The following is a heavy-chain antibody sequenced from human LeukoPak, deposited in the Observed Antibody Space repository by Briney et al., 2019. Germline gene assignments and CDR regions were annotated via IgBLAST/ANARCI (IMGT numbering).Heavy chain of an antibody. V-gene: IGHV3-23*01. D-gene: IGHD3-10*01. Sequence: PGGSLRLSCAASGFTFSSYAMSWVRQAPGKGLEWVSVISGSGGSTYYADSVKGRFTISRDNSKNTLYLQMSSLRAEDTAVYYCARDNYYGSGSLDIWGQGTMVTVSS. CDR3: ARDNYYGSGSLDI. CDR1: GFTFSSYA. CDR2: ISGSGGST. J-gene: IGHJ3*02.